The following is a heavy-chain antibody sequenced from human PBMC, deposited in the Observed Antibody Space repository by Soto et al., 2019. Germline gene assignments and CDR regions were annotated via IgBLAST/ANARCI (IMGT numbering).Heavy chain of an antibody. J-gene: IGHJ4*01. CDR3: MTPGNPDHSDY. CDR2: ISHDGSSS. D-gene: IGHD4-17*01. CDR1: GIFFSSFG. V-gene: IGHV3-30*03. Sequence: QVHLVESGGGVVQAGTSLRLSCAVSGIFFSSFGMHWVRQAPGKGLEWVALISHDGSSSFYADSVRGRFTISRDNSRDTVFLQMSGLTTEDTALYYCMTPGNPDHSDYWGNGTLVTVSS.